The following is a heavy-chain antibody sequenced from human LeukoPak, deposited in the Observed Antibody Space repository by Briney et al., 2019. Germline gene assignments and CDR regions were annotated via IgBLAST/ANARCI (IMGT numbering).Heavy chain of an antibody. Sequence: EASVKVSCKASGYTFTGYYMHWVRQAPGQGLEWMGWINPNSGGTNYAQKFQGRVTMTRDTSISTAYMELSRLRSDDTAVYYCARDNYDSSGYYPRTAHAFDIWGQGTMVTVSS. CDR1: GYTFTGYY. V-gene: IGHV1-2*02. D-gene: IGHD3-22*01. CDR2: INPNSGGT. CDR3: ARDNYDSSGYYPRTAHAFDI. J-gene: IGHJ3*02.